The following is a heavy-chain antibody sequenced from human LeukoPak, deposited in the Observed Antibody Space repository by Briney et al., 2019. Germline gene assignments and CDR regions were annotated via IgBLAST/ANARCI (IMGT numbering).Heavy chain of an antibody. V-gene: IGHV3-21*01. D-gene: IGHD3-22*01. J-gene: IGHJ4*02. Sequence: PGGSLRLSCAASGFTFSSYSMNWVRQAPGKGLEWVSSISSTSSYIYYADSVKGRFTISRGNAKNSLFLQMNSLRAEDTAVYYCARELMGLTMIVVVNPIDYWGQGTLVTVSS. CDR2: ISSTSSYI. CDR3: ARELMGLTMIVVVNPIDY. CDR1: GFTFSSYS.